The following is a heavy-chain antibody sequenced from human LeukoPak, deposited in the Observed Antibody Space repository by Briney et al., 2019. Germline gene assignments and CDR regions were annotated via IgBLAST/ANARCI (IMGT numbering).Heavy chain of an antibody. CDR3: AKDVLSETYYYFDY. Sequence: GGSLRLSCAASGRTFSNYAMNWVRQAPGKGLEWVSTISGSGGSTYYTDSVKGRFTISRDNSKNTLYLQMNSLRAEDTAIYYCAKDVLSETYYYFDYWGQGTLVTVSS. CDR1: GRTFSNYA. J-gene: IGHJ4*02. D-gene: IGHD1-26*01. CDR2: ISGSGGST. V-gene: IGHV3-23*01.